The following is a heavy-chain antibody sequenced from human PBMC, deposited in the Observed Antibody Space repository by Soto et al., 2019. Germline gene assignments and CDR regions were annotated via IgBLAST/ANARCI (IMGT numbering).Heavy chain of an antibody. D-gene: IGHD1-7*01. CDR2: IIPILDIT. J-gene: IGHJ4*02. CDR3: ARPTSTGTTSGYYFDY. Sequence: QDQLVQSGAEVKKPGSSVKVSCKASGGTFSSYPISWVRQAPGQGLEWMGRIIPILDITDYAQRFQGRVTITADKSTSTAYMELSSLSSDDTAVYYCARPTSTGTTSGYYFDYWGQGTLVTVSS. CDR1: GGTFSSYP. V-gene: IGHV1-69*02.